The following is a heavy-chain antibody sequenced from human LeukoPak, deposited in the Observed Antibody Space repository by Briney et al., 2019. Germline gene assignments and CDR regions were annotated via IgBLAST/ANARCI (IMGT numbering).Heavy chain of an antibody. D-gene: IGHD2-2*01. CDR3: AKDQLRGFWQMYHLLPHPIDY. J-gene: IGHJ4*02. Sequence: PGGSLRLSCAASGFTFRSYAMIWVRQAPGKGLEWVSAISGSGGSTYYADSVKGRFTISRDNSKNTLYLQMNSLRAEDTAVYYWAKDQLRGFWQMYHLLPHPIDYWGQGTLVTVSS. CDR2: ISGSGGST. V-gene: IGHV3-23*01. CDR1: GFTFRSYA.